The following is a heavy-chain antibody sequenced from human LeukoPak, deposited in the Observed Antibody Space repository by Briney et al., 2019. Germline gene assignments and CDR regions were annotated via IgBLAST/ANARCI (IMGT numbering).Heavy chain of an antibody. Sequence: PWGSLRLSCAASGFTFSSYSMNWVRQAPGKGLEWVSSISSSSSYIYYADSVKGRFTISRDNAKNSLYLQMNSLRAEDTAVYYCARGPHHYYDSSGYSLTYFDYWGQGTLVTVSS. CDR2: ISSSSSYI. CDR1: GFTFSSYS. V-gene: IGHV3-21*01. D-gene: IGHD3-22*01. CDR3: ARGPHHYYDSSGYSLTYFDY. J-gene: IGHJ4*02.